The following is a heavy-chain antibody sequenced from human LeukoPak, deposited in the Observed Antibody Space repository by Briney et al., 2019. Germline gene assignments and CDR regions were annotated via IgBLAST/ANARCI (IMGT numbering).Heavy chain of an antibody. CDR2: ISSCGSHI. Sequence: GGSLRLSCGASGFTFSSYSMHWVRQAPGKGLEGVSSISSCGSHIPYADSVKGRFTISRDNAKNSLYLQINSLRPEDTAVYYCARAEQLKRRHAAFDVLGQGTMVTVSS. J-gene: IGHJ3*01. V-gene: IGHV3-21*01. D-gene: IGHD1-1*01. CDR1: GFTFSSYS. CDR3: ARAEQLKRRHAAFDV.